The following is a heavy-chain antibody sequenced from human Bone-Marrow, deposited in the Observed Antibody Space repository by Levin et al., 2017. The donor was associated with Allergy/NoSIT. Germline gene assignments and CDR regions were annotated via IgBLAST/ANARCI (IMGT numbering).Heavy chain of an antibody. CDR2: ISSDGGTT. Sequence: GESLKISCSASGFAFGSYDLHWVRQTPGKGLEYVSAISSDGGTTYYADSVEGRFTISRDNSKNTLYLQMSGLKPKDTAVYYCASLFVATGLDYWGQGTLVTVSS. CDR1: GFAFGSYD. J-gene: IGHJ4*02. CDR3: ASLFVATGLDY. V-gene: IGHV3-64D*06. D-gene: IGHD5-12*01.